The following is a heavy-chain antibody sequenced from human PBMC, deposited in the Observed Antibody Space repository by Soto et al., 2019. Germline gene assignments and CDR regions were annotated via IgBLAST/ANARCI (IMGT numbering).Heavy chain of an antibody. CDR3: ARDPGNYYDSKGMDV. Sequence: QVQLVQSGAEVKKPWSSVKVSCKASGGTFSSYAISWVRQAPGQGLEWMGGIIPIFGTANYAQKFQGRVTITGDDSTSTAYMEMSSLRSEDTAVYYCARDPGNYYDSKGMDVLGQGTTVTGSS. V-gene: IGHV1-69*01. J-gene: IGHJ6*02. CDR1: GGTFSSYA. D-gene: IGHD3-22*01. CDR2: IIPIFGTA.